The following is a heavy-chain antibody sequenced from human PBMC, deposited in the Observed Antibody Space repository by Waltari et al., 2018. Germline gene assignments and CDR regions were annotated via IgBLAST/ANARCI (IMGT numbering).Heavy chain of an antibody. J-gene: IGHJ6*02. V-gene: IGHV3-21*01. Sequence: EPHLVESGGGLVKPGGSLRLSCEASGFMFSAYSMNWVRQAPGKGLEWVPSISASTSYIYYAASVEGRFTISRDNARNSLFLQMNSLRAEDTAVYYCAKDNFGMDVWGQGTTVTVS. CDR2: ISASTSYI. CDR1: GFMFSAYS. D-gene: IGHD3-16*01. CDR3: AKDNFGMDV.